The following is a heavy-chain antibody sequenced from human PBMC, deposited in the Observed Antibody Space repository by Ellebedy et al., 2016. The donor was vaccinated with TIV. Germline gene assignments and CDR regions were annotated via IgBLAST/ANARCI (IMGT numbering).Heavy chain of an antibody. D-gene: IGHD5-18*01. CDR3: AAVRIQIWFPKWFDP. V-gene: IGHV1-24*01. Sequence: ASVKVSCKVSGHTLMELSMHWVRQAPGKGLEWVGGFDPEHGRAIYAQKFQDRVTMTEDTSTDTVYMELSSLRSEDTAVYYCAAVRIQIWFPKWFDPWGQGTLVIVSS. CDR2: FDPEHGRA. CDR1: GHTLMELS. J-gene: IGHJ5*02.